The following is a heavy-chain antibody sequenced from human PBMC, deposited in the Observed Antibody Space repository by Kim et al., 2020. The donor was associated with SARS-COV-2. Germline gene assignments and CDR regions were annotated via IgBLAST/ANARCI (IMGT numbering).Heavy chain of an antibody. D-gene: IGHD3-16*01. V-gene: IGHV3-73*01. CDR3: IKKGGGYYYYGMDV. Sequence: AESVKSRFTISRDDSKNTAYLQMNSLKTEDTAVYYCIKKGGGYYYYGMDVWGQGTTVTVSS. J-gene: IGHJ6*02.